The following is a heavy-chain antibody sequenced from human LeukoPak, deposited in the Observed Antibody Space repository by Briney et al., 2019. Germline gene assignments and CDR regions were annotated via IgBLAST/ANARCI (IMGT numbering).Heavy chain of an antibody. CDR2: ISSSSSYI. CDR3: ARDPVPSYYSGVG. V-gene: IGHV3-21*04. CDR1: GFTFSSYS. Sequence: GGSLRLSCAASGFTFSSYSMNWVRQAPGKGLEWVSSISSSSSYIYYADSVKGRFTISRDNAKNSLYLQMNSLRAEGTAVYYCARDPVPSYYSGVGWGQGTLVTVSS. J-gene: IGHJ4*02. D-gene: IGHD3-22*01.